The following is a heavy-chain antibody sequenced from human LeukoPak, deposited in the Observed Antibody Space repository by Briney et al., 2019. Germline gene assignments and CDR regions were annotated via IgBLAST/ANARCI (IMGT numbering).Heavy chain of an antibody. Sequence: GASVKVSCKASAYTFTNYYLHWVRQAPGQGLEWMGIINPSGGSTSYAQKFQGRVTMTRDTSTSTVYMELSSLSSEDTAVYYCAREGSSGQLLWGQGSMVTVSS. D-gene: IGHD3-22*01. CDR1: AYTFTNYY. J-gene: IGHJ3*01. V-gene: IGHV1-46*01. CDR3: AREGSSGQLL. CDR2: INPSGGST.